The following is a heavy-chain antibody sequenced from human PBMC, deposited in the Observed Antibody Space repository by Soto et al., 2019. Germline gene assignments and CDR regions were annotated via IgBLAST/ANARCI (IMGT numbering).Heavy chain of an antibody. J-gene: IGHJ6*02. D-gene: IGHD6-6*01. Sequence: QLQLQESGPGLVKPSETLSLTCTVSGGSISSSSYYWGWIRQPPGKGLEWIGSIYYSGSTYYNPSLKSRVTMYVDTSKNQFSLKLSSVTAADTAVYYCARRIARPGDYYYGMDVWGQGTTVTVSS. CDR1: GGSISSSSYY. CDR3: ARRIARPGDYYYGMDV. V-gene: IGHV4-39*01. CDR2: IYYSGST.